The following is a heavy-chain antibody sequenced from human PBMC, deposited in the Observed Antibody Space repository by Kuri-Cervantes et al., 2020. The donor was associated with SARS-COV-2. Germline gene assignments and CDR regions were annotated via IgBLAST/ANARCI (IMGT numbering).Heavy chain of an antibody. D-gene: IGHD6-13*01. CDR2: INPSGGST. CDR3: ARGVWRLAAAGLCYFDY. J-gene: IGHJ4*02. CDR1: GYTFTSYC. Sequence: ASVKVSCKASGYTFTSYCMHWVRQAPGQGPEWMGIINPSGGSTSYAQKFQGRVTMTRGTSTSTVYMELSSLRSEDTAVYYCARGVWRLAAAGLCYFDYWGQGTLVTVSS. V-gene: IGHV1-46*01.